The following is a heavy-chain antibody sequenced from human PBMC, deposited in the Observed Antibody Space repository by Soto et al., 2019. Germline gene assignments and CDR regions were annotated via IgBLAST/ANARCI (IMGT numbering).Heavy chain of an antibody. V-gene: IGHV3-23*04. Sequence: VQLVESGGGVVQPGRSLRLSCTASGFDFSSYAMVWVRQAPGRGLEWVSSISSDGGRTDYTDSVKGRFTISRDNSKDTFYLQMNSLRAEDTAVYYCANRPGQLVLFFEGATQNWIHPWGQGTLVTVSS. D-gene: IGHD6-6*01. CDR3: ANRPGQLVLFFEGATQNWIHP. J-gene: IGHJ5*02. CDR2: ISSDGGRT. CDR1: GFDFSSYA.